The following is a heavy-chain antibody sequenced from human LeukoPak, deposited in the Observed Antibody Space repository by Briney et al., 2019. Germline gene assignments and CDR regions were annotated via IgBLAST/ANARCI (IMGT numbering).Heavy chain of an antibody. V-gene: IGHV4-39*01. CDR3: ARLRGPNWFDP. J-gene: IGHJ5*02. CDR1: GGSISSSSYY. D-gene: IGHD3-10*01. Sequence: SETLSLTCTVSGGSISSSSYYWGWIRQPRGKGLEWIGSIYYSGSTYYNPSLKSRVTISVDTSKNQFSLKLSSVTAADTAVYYCARLRGPNWFDPWGQGTLVTVSS. CDR2: IYYSGST.